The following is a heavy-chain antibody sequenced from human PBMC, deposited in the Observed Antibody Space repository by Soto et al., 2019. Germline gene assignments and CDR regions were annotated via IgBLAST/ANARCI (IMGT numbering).Heavy chain of an antibody. D-gene: IGHD3-10*01. Sequence: ASVKVSCKASGGTFSSYTISWVRQAPGQGLEWMGWINPFDGSRMFAQSFQGRVTMTRDTSTSTVYMEVSSLRSEDTAVYYCSRVDPGETSPFDHWGQGALVTVSS. CDR2: INPFDGSR. V-gene: IGHV1-46*03. J-gene: IGHJ4*02. CDR1: GGTFSSYT. CDR3: SRVDPGETSPFDH.